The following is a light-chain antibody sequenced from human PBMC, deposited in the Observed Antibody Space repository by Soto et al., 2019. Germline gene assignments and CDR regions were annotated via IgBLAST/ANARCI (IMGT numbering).Light chain of an antibody. J-gene: IGKJ5*01. CDR1: QSLLHSSGNNY. Sequence: DIVMTQSPLSLPVTPGQSASISCRSSQSLLHSSGNNYLDWYVQKPGQSPQLLIYWGSNRASGVPDRCSGSGSGTDFTLKINRVEAEDVGVYYCMQGQQTPLTFGQGTRLEIK. CDR2: WGS. CDR3: MQGQQTPLT. V-gene: IGKV2-28*01.